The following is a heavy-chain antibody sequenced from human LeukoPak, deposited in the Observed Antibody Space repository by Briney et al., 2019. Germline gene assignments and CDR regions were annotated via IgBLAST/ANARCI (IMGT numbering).Heavy chain of an antibody. CDR2: ISGNGDST. V-gene: IGHV3-23*01. CDR3: ARDYSSGWYETLDY. Sequence: GGSLRLSCAASGFTFSSFGLTWVRQAPGTGLEWVSTISGNGDSTYYTDSVKGRFIISRDNSKNTVYLQMNNLRAEDTAVYYCARDYSSGWYETLDYWGQGTLVTVSS. CDR1: GFTFSSFG. J-gene: IGHJ4*02. D-gene: IGHD6-19*01.